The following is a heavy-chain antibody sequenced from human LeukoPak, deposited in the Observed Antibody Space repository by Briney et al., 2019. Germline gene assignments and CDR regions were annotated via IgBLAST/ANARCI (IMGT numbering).Heavy chain of an antibody. D-gene: IGHD2-2*01. CDR3: ARDTCSSTSCRRKFDN. V-gene: IGHV4-39*07. CDR2: IYYSGST. CDR1: GGSITSSNYF. Sequence: SETLSLTCTVSGGSITSSNYFWGWIRQSPGKGLEWIGSIYYSGSTYYNPSLKSRVTISVETSKIQFSLKLSSVTAADSAVYYCARDTCSSTSCRRKFDNWGQGTLVTVSS. J-gene: IGHJ4*02.